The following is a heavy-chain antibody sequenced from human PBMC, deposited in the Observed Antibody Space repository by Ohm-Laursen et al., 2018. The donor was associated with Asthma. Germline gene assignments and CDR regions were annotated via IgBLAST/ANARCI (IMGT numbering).Heavy chain of an antibody. Sequence: SLRLSCSASGFTFSSYAMHWVRQAPGKGLEWVSGISWNSGSIGYADSVKGRFTISRDNAKNSLYLQMNSLRAEDTALYYCAKDLVLRFLEWPTGFDYWGQGTLVTVSS. V-gene: IGHV3-9*01. CDR3: AKDLVLRFLEWPTGFDY. CDR1: GFTFSSYA. D-gene: IGHD3-3*01. CDR2: ISWNSGSI. J-gene: IGHJ4*02.